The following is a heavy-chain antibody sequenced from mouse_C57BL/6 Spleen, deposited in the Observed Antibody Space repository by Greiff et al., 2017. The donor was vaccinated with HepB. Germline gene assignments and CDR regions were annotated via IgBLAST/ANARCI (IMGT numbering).Heavy chain of an antibody. CDR3: AREGSSGYVPFDY. V-gene: IGHV3-6*01. J-gene: IGHJ2*01. CDR1: GYSITSGYY. D-gene: IGHD3-2*02. Sequence: EVKLQESGPGLVKPSQSLSLTCSVTGYSITSGYYWNWIRQFPGNKLEWMGYISYDGSNNYNPSLKNRISITRDTSKNQFFLKLNSVTTEDTATYYCAREGSSGYVPFDYWGQGTTLTVSS. CDR2: ISYDGSN.